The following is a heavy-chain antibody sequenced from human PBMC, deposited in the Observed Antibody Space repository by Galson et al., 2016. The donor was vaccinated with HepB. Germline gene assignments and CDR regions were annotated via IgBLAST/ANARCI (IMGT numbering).Heavy chain of an antibody. V-gene: IGHV3-23*01. D-gene: IGHD4-23*01. J-gene: IGHJ2*01. CDR3: AKDEFRATAYDGHSLGFCYFDL. Sequence: SLRLSCAASGFTFSSYAISWVRQAPGKGLEWVSGISGSGGSTFYAHSVKGRFTISRDNSNNTLYLLLNSLRAEDTAVYYDAKDEFRATAYDGHSLGFCYFDLWGRGTLVTVSS. CDR2: ISGSGGST. CDR1: GFTFSSYA.